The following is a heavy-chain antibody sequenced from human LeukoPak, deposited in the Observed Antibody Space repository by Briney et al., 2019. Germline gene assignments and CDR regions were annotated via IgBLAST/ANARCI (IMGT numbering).Heavy chain of an antibody. CDR3: ARVPLNTETYYDSSGPTSGFDY. V-gene: IGHV4-39*07. D-gene: IGHD3-22*01. CDR1: GGSISSSSYY. Sequence: SETLSLTCTVSGGSISSSSYYWGWIRQPPEKGLEWIGSIYYSGSTYYNPSLKSRVTISVDTSKNQFSLKLSSVTAADTAVYYCARVPLNTETYYDSSGPTSGFDYWGQGTLVTVSS. J-gene: IGHJ4*02. CDR2: IYYSGST.